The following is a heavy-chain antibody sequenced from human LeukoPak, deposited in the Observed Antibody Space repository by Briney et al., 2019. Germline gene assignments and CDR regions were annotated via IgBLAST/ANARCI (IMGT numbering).Heavy chain of an antibody. V-gene: IGHV4-34*01. Sequence: PSETLSLTCAAYGGSFSGYYWSWIRQPPGKGLEWIGEINHSGSTNYNPSLKSRVTISVDTSKNQFSLKLSSVTAADTAVYYCARDIVGATAFDIWGQGTMVTVSS. D-gene: IGHD1-26*01. CDR2: INHSGST. J-gene: IGHJ3*02. CDR3: ARDIVGATAFDI. CDR1: GGSFSGYY.